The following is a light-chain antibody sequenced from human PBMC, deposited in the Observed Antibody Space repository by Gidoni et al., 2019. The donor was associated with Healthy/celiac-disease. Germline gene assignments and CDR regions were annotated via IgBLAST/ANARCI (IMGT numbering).Light chain of an antibody. V-gene: IGLV2-14*03. CDR1: SRDVGGDNY. J-gene: IGLJ1*01. Sequence: QSALTQPASVSGAPGQSITLSCTGTSRDVGGDNYVSWDQQHRGKAPNLMIYDVSNRPSGVSHRFSGSQSGNTASLTISGLQAEDEADYYCSSYTSSSTPYVFGTGTKVTVL. CDR2: DVS. CDR3: SSYTSSSTPYV.